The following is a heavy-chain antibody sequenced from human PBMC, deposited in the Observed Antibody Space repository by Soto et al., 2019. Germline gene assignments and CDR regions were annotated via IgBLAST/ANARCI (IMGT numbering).Heavy chain of an antibody. J-gene: IGHJ4*02. D-gene: IGHD2-15*01. V-gene: IGHV3-30-3*01. Sequence: VGSLRLSCAASGFTFSSYAMHWVRQAPGKGLEWVAVISYDGSNKYYADSVKGRFTISRDNSKNTLYLQMNSLRAEDTAEYYCARASCSGGSCYRLRYTYFDYWGQGTLVTVSS. CDR1: GFTFSSYA. CDR2: ISYDGSNK. CDR3: ARASCSGGSCYRLRYTYFDY.